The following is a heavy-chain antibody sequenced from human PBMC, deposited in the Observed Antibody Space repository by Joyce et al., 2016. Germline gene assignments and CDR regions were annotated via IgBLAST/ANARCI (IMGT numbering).Heavy chain of an antibody. J-gene: IGHJ4*02. V-gene: IGHV3-30-3*01. Sequence: QVQLVESGGGVVEPGRSLRLSCAASAVTFSRYAMHWVRQAPGKGLEGVAVISNDGGKTYYADSVKGRFTISRDNSKNTVYLQMNSVRAEDTAVYYCARGGQIVVIIDYWGQGTLVTVSS. D-gene: IGHD3-22*01. CDR1: AVTFSRYA. CDR2: ISNDGGKT. CDR3: ARGGQIVVIIDY.